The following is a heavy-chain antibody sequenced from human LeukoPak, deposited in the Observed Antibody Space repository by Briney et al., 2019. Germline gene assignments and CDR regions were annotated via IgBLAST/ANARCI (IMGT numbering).Heavy chain of an antibody. Sequence: GGSLRLSCAASGFTFSSYAMSWVRQAPGKGLEWVSAISGSGGSTYYADSVKGRFTISRDNSKNTLYLQMNSLRAEDTAVYYCAKDRASYYYDSSGPDIWGQGTMVTVSS. V-gene: IGHV3-23*01. J-gene: IGHJ3*02. D-gene: IGHD3-22*01. CDR1: GFTFSSYA. CDR2: ISGSGGST. CDR3: AKDRASYYYDSSGPDI.